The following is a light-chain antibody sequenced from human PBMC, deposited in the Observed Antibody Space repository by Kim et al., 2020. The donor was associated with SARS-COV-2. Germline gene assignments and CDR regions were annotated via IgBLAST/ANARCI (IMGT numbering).Light chain of an antibody. CDR1: MMNVGLYNY. Sequence: GQSITISCTGTMMNVGLYNYVSWYQQHPGKAPKLLIHDVTDRPSGVSTRFSGSKSGNTASLTISGLQAEDEADYYCNSYTTSSTYVFGTGTKVTVL. J-gene: IGLJ1*01. CDR2: DVT. CDR3: NSYTTSSTYV. V-gene: IGLV2-14*03.